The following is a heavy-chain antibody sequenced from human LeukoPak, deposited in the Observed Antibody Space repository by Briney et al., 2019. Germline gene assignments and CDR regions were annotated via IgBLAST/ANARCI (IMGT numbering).Heavy chain of an antibody. V-gene: IGHV4-38-2*02. CDR3: ARGGVVPAAIANWFDP. J-gene: IGHJ5*02. D-gene: IGHD2-2*01. Sequence: SETLSLTCTVSGYSISTGYYWGWIRQPPGKGLEWIGNVYHRGSTYYNPSLRSRVTISVDTSKNQFSLKLSSVTAADTAVYYCARGGVVPAAIANWFDPWGQGTLVTVSS. CDR2: VYHRGST. CDR1: GYSISTGYY.